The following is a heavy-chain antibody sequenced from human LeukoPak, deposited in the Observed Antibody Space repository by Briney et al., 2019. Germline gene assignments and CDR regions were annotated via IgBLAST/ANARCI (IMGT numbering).Heavy chain of an antibody. D-gene: IGHD1-26*01. CDR2: FHYTGTT. J-gene: IGHJ6*03. Sequence: SKTLSLTCSVSGGSIRSSNYNWGWIRQPPGKGLELIGSFHYTGTTFYNPSLKSRVTISVDTSKNQFSLKLSSVTAADTAVYYCARIGGSFYFYYYMDVWGKGTTVTISS. V-gene: IGHV4-39*07. CDR3: ARIGGSFYFYYYMDV. CDR1: GGSIRSSNYN.